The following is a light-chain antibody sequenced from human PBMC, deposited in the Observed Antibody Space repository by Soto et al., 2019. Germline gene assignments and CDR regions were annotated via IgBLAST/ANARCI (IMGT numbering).Light chain of an antibody. CDR1: QSVSSY. V-gene: IGKV3-15*01. J-gene: IGKJ4*01. CDR3: QQYNNWPPLT. CDR2: GAS. Sequence: EIVMTQSPATLSVSPGERATLSCRASQSVSSYLAWYQQKPGQAPRLLIYGASTRATGIPARFSGSGSGTEITLTISSLQSEDFAVYYCQQYNNWPPLTFGGGTKVEIK.